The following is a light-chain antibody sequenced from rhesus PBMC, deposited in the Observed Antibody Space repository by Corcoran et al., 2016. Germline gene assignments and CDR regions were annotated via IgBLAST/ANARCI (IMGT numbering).Light chain of an antibody. CDR2: GAS. V-gene: IGKV1-25*02. CDR3: QHYYSTPRT. CDR1: QGISNY. Sequence: DIQMTQSPSSLSASVGDRVTITCRASQGISNYLAWYQQKPGANPKLLIYGASGLQSGIPSRFSGSGSGTDFTLTISSLQSEDFATYYCQHYYSTPRTFGQGTKVEIK. J-gene: IGKJ1*01.